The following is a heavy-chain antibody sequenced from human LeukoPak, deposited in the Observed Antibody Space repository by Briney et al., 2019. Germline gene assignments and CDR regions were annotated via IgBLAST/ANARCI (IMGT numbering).Heavy chain of an antibody. J-gene: IGHJ4*02. CDR1: GFTFSSYS. V-gene: IGHV3-21*01. Sequence: PGGSLRLSCAASGFTFSSYSMNWVRQAPGKGLEWVSSISSSSSYIYYADSVKGRFTISRDNAKNSLYLQMNSLRAEDTAVYYCAREEAVAGNYFDYWGQGTLVTVSS. CDR3: AREEAVAGNYFDY. CDR2: ISSSSSYI. D-gene: IGHD6-19*01.